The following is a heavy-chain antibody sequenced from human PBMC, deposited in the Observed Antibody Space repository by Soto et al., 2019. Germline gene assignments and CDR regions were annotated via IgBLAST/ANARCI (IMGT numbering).Heavy chain of an antibody. CDR1: GCSISTYY. Sequence: QVQLQESGPGLVKPSETLSLTCTVSGCSISTYYWNWIRQSAGKGLEWIGRVYISGSTNYHPSLKSRVAMSVDTSNNQFSLKVTSVTAADTAVYYCARGGRDGFDIWGQGTMVTVSS. CDR3: ARGGRDGFDI. J-gene: IGHJ3*02. V-gene: IGHV4-4*07. CDR2: VYISGST.